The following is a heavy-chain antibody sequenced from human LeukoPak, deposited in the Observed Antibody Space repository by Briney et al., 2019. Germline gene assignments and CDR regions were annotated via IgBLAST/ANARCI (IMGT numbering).Heavy chain of an antibody. V-gene: IGHV3-53*01. CDR1: GFTVSTNY. CDR3: ARGVITVPGPLDY. CDR2: IYSGGST. Sequence: RGSLRLSCAASGFTVSTNYMRWVRQAPGEGLAWASVIYSGGSTSYADCVQGRFTISRDTSQNTLYLQMNSVRAEDTARYYCARGVITVPGPLDYWGQGTLVTVSS. D-gene: IGHD6-19*01. J-gene: IGHJ4*02.